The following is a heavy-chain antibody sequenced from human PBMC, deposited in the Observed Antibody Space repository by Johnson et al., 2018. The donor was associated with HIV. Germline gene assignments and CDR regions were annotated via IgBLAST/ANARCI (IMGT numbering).Heavy chain of an antibody. CDR2: ISWNSGSI. CDR1: GFTFDDYA. V-gene: IGHV3-9*01. CDR3: AKESYRSSLWAFDI. Sequence: VQLVESGVVLVQPGRSLRLSCAASGFTFDDYAMHWVRQAPGKGLEWVSGISWNSGSIGYADSVKGRFTISRDNAKNSLYLQMNSLRAEDTALYYCAKESYRSSLWAFDIWGQGTMVTVSS. J-gene: IGHJ3*02. D-gene: IGHD6-6*01.